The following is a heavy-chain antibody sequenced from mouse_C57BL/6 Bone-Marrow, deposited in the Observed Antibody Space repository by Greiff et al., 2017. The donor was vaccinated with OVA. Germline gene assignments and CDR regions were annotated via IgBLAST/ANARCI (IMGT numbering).Heavy chain of an antibody. J-gene: IGHJ3*01. CDR2: IDPSDSYT. CDR3: ASGGNYVTCFAY. D-gene: IGHD2-1*01. CDR1: GYTFTSYW. V-gene: IGHV1-69*01. Sequence: QVQLQQSGAELVMPGASVKLSCKASGYTFTSYWMHWVKQRPGQGLEWIGEIDPSDSYTNYNQKFKGKSTLTVDKSSSTAYMQLSSLTSEDSAVYYCASGGNYVTCFAYWCQGTLVTVSA.